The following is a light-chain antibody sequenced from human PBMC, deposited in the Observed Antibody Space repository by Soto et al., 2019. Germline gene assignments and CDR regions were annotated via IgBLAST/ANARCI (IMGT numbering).Light chain of an antibody. CDR3: RAYDYSLTAFV. J-gene: IGLJ3*02. V-gene: IGLV1-40*01. CDR1: NSNLGAGYD. Sequence: QSVLTQPPSVSGAPGQRVTISCTGNNSNLGAGYDVHWYQQLPGAAPKLVIFGNRNRPSGVPERFSGSKSGTSASLAITGLQAEDEADYYRRAYDYSLTAFVFGGGTKLTVL. CDR2: GNR.